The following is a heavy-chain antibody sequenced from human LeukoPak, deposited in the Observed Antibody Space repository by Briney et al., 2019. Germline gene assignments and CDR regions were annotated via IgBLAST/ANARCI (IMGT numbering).Heavy chain of an antibody. CDR3: ARVQEYSGSFFDY. CDR2: IKQDGSER. CDR1: GFSFSRYW. Sequence: GESLRLSCAASGFSFSRYWMSWVRQAPGKGLEWVANIKQDGSERYYVDSVKGRFTISRDNAKNSLYLQMNSLRAEDTAVYYCARVQEYSGSFFDYWGQGTLVTVSS. V-gene: IGHV3-7*01. J-gene: IGHJ4*02. D-gene: IGHD1-26*01.